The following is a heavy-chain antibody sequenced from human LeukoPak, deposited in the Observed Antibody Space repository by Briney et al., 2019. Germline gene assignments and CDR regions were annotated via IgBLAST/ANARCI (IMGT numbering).Heavy chain of an antibody. V-gene: IGHV4-59*01. CDR3: ARGRRGTSTTVTTGEMDV. CDR1: GGSISSYY. Sequence: SETLSLTCTVSGGSISSYYWSWIRQLPGKGLEWIGYIHYSGSTNYNPSLKSRVTISVDTSKNQFSLKLSSVTAADTAVYYCARGRRGTSTTVTTGEMDVWGQGTTVTVSS. J-gene: IGHJ6*02. CDR2: IHYSGST. D-gene: IGHD4-17*01.